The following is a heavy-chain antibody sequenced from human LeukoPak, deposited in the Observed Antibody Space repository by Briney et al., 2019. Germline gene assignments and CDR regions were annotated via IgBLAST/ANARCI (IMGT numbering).Heavy chain of an antibody. V-gene: IGHV1-8*01. D-gene: IGHD6-13*01. CDR3: ARDWAAAGAFDI. J-gene: IGHJ3*02. Sequence: GASVKVSCKASGYTFTSYDINWVRQATGQGLEWMGWMNPNSGNTGYAQKFQGRVTMTRNTSISTAYMELSRLRSDDTAVYYCARDWAAAGAFDIWGQGTMVTVSS. CDR2: MNPNSGNT. CDR1: GYTFTSYD.